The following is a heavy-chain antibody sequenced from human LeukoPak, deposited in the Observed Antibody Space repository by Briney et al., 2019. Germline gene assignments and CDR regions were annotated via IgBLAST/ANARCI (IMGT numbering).Heavy chain of an antibody. CDR1: GFTVSDYY. Sequence: GGSLRLSCAASGFTVSDYYMSWIRQAPGKGLEWVSYISSSGSTIYYADSVKGRFTISRNNAKNSLYLQMNSLRVEDTAVYYCAREDSPRVVVAAKHNAFDIWGQGTMVTVSS. CDR3: AREDSPRVVVAAKHNAFDI. CDR2: ISSSGSTI. D-gene: IGHD2-15*01. J-gene: IGHJ3*02. V-gene: IGHV3-11*01.